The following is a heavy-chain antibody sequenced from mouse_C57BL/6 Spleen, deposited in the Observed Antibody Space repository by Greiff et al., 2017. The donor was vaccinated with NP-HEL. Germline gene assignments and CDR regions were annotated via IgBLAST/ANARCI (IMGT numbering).Heavy chain of an antibody. CDR1: GFTFSDYG. CDR3: ARTTVVAVDV. J-gene: IGHJ1*03. Sequence: EVQLVESGGGLVKPGGSLKLSCAASGFTFSDYGMHWVRQAPEKGLEWVAYISSGSSTIYYADTVKGRFSISRDNAKNTLFLQMTSLRSEDTAMYYCARTTVVAVDVWGTGTTVTVSS. V-gene: IGHV5-17*01. D-gene: IGHD1-1*01. CDR2: ISSGSSTI.